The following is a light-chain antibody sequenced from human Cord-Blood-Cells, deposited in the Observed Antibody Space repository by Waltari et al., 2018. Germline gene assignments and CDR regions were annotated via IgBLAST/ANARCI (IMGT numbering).Light chain of an antibody. V-gene: IGLV3-1*01. CDR1: KSGDTY. CDR2: QDS. CDR3: QAWDSSTYV. Sequence: SYELTQPPSVSVSPGQPASITCSGDKSGDTYACWYHQKPGQSPVLVIYQDSKRPSGIPERFSGSNSGNTATLTISGTQAMDEADYYCQAWDSSTYVFGTGTKVTVL. J-gene: IGLJ1*01.